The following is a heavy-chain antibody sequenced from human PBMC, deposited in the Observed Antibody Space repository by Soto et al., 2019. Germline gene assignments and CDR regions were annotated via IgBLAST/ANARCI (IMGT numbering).Heavy chain of an antibody. CDR3: ARGYEGFGELAFAY. Sequence: QLQLQESGSGLVKPSQTLSLTCAVSGGSISSGGYSWSWIRQPPGKGLEWIGYIYHSGSTYYNPSLKGRVTISVDRSKNQFSLKLSSVTAADTAVYYCARGYEGFGELAFAYWGQGTLVTVSS. CDR1: GGSISSGGYS. D-gene: IGHD3-10*01. CDR2: IYHSGST. V-gene: IGHV4-30-2*01. J-gene: IGHJ4*02.